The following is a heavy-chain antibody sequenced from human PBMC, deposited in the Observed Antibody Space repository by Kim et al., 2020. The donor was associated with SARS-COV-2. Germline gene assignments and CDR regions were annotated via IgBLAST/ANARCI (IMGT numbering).Heavy chain of an antibody. V-gene: IGHV5-51*01. CDR2: IYPGDSDT. CDR1: GYSFTSYW. D-gene: IGHD3-10*01. J-gene: IGHJ6*02. CDR3: ARNNNYYGSGSHFPYYYYYYGMDV. Sequence: GESLKISCKGSGYSFTSYWIGWVRQMPGKGLEWMGIIYPGDSDTRYSPSFQGQVTISADKSISTAYLQWSSLKASDTAMYYCARNNNYYGSGSHFPYYYYYYGMDVWGQGTTVTVSS.